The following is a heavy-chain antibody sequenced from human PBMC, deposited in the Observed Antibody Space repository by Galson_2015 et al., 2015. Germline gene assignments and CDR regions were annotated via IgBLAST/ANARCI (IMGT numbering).Heavy chain of an antibody. J-gene: IGHJ4*02. CDR2: IIPILGIA. CDR1: GGTCSSYT. Sequence: SVKVSCKASGGTCSSYTISWVRPAPGQGLEWMGRIIPILGIANYAQKFQGRVTITADKSTSTAYMELSSLRSEDTAVYYCARDGPSYSSSSVPGAGGLLDYWGQGTLVTVSS. D-gene: IGHD6-6*01. V-gene: IGHV1-69*04. CDR3: ARDGPSYSSSSVPGAGGLLDY.